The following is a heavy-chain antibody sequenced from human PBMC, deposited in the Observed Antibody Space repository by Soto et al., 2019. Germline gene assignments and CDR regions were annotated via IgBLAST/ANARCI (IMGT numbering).Heavy chain of an antibody. CDR3: ARSHSNYAPSDC. D-gene: IGHD4-4*01. CDR1: GYTFTNYY. J-gene: IGHJ4*02. Sequence: QVQLVQSGAEVKKPGASVKVSCKASGYTFTNYYMHWVRQAPGQGLEWMGWINPNSGGTNYAQKFQGWVAMTRDTSISTAYMELSRLRSNGTAVYYCARSHSNYAPSDCWGQGTLDTVSS. CDR2: INPNSGGT. V-gene: IGHV1-2*04.